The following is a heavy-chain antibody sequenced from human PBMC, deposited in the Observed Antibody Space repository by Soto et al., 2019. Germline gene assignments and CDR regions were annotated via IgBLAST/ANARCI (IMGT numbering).Heavy chain of an antibody. CDR3: AHSWEYDSSGYSPYWGNNWFDP. D-gene: IGHD3-22*01. V-gene: IGHV2-5*02. J-gene: IGHJ5*02. CDR1: GFSLSTSGVG. CDR2: IYWDDDN. Sequence: QITLKESGPTLVKPTQTLTLTCTFSGFSLSTSGVGVGWIRQPPGKALEWLALIYWDDDNRYSPSLTSRLTITHATSKNXAVSTXXHMHPVDTATFYCAHSWEYDSSGYSPYWGNNWFDPWGQGTLVTVSS.